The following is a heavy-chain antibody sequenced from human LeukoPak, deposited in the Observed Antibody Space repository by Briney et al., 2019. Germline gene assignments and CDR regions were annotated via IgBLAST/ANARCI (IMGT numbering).Heavy chain of an antibody. D-gene: IGHD6-13*01. V-gene: IGHV4-30-4*01. J-gene: IGHJ4*02. CDR3: ARAEAAAGTFMVQFDY. CDR2: IYYSGST. Sequence: SEILSLTCTVSGGSISSGDYYWSWIRQPPGRGLEWIGYIYYSGSTYYNPSLKSRVTISVDTSKNQFSLKLSSVTAADTAVYYCARAEAAAGTFMVQFDYWGQGTLVTVSS. CDR1: GGSISSGDYY.